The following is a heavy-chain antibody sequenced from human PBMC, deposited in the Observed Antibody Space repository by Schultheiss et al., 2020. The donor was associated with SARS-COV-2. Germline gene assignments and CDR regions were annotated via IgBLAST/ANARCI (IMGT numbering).Heavy chain of an antibody. J-gene: IGHJ6*02. Sequence: GGSLRLSCAASGLTFSSYEMIWVRQATGKGLEWVSAIGTAGDTYYPGSVKGRFTISRDNSKNTLYLQMNSLRAEDTAVYYCAVDIVATIRYYYYGMDVWGQGTTVTVSS. CDR2: IGTAGDT. V-gene: IGHV3-13*01. CDR3: AVDIVATIRYYYYGMDV. D-gene: IGHD5-12*01. CDR1: GLTFSSYE.